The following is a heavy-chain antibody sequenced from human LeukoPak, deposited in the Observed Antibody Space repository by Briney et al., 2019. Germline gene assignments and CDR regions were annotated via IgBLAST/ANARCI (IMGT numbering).Heavy chain of an antibody. CDR2: IYYSGST. Sequence: SETLSLTCTVSGDSISSYYWSWIRQPPGKGLEWIGYIYYSGSTNYNPSLKSRVTISVDTSKNQFSLKLSSVTAAGTAVYYCASSGYYYRFDYWGQGTLVTVSS. CDR1: GDSISSYY. D-gene: IGHD3-22*01. V-gene: IGHV4-59*01. J-gene: IGHJ4*02. CDR3: ASSGYYYRFDY.